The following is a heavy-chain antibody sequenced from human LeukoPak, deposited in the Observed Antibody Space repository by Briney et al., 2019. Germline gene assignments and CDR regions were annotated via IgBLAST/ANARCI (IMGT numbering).Heavy chain of an antibody. CDR1: GGSISSYY. D-gene: IGHD6-19*01. CDR3: ARERAVAGTGDWFDP. J-gene: IGHJ5*02. V-gene: IGHV4-59*01. Sequence: PSQTLSLTCTVSGGSISSYYWSWIRQPPGKGLEWIGYIYYSGSTNYNPSLKSRVTISVDTSKNQFSLKLSSVTAADTAVYYCARERAVAGTGDWFDPWGQGTLVTVSS. CDR2: IYYSGST.